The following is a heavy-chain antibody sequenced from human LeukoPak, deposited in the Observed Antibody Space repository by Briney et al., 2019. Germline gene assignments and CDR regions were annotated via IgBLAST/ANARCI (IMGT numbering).Heavy chain of an antibody. J-gene: IGHJ6*02. Sequence: SVKVSCKASGYTFTSYAISWVRQAPGQGLEWMGGIIPIFGTANYAQKFQGRVTITADESTSTAYMELSSLRSEDTAVYYCASGVHCSSTSCLMHYDILTGYYGPGDYYYGMDVWGQGTTVTVSS. V-gene: IGHV1-69*13. CDR2: IIPIFGTA. CDR1: GYTFTSYA. CDR3: ASGVHCSSTSCLMHYDILTGYYGPGDYYYGMDV. D-gene: IGHD3-9*01.